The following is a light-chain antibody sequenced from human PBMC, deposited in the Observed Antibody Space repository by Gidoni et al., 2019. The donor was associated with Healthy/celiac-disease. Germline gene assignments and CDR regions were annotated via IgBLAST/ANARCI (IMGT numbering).Light chain of an antibody. J-gene: IGKJ1*01. V-gene: IGKV4-1*01. CDR2: WAS. CDR3: QQYYSTPT. CDR1: QSVLYSSNNKNY. Sequence: DIVMTQSPDSLAVSLGERATINCKSSQSVLYSSNNKNYLAWYQQRPGQPPKLLIYWASTRESGVPDRFSGSGSGKDFTLTISSLQAEDVAVYYCQQYYSTPTFXQXTKVXIK.